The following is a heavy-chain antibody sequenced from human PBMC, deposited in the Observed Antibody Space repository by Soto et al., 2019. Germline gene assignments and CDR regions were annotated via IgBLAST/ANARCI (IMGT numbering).Heavy chain of an antibody. J-gene: IGHJ4*02. V-gene: IGHV3-21*01. Sequence: EVQLVESGGGLVKPGGSLRLSCAASGFTFSTYNMNWVRQAPGKGLEWVASISSTSVYMYYANSLTGRFTISRANAKSSLSLQVNSLRAEYTAVYYCATGWLRDPWMYWGQGTLVTVSS. CDR3: ATGWLRDPWMY. CDR2: ISSTSVYM. CDR1: GFTFSTYN. D-gene: IGHD5-12*01.